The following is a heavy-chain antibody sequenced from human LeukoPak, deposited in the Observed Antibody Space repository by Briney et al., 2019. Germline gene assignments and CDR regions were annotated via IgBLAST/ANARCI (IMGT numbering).Heavy chain of an antibody. D-gene: IGHD3-16*02. CDR2: IYHSGST. CDR3: ARGLGYYDYVWGSYRPPSGWFDP. J-gene: IGHJ5*02. Sequence: SETLSLTCAVSGGSISSGGYSWSWIRQPPGKGLEWIGYIYHSGSTYYNPSLKSRVTISVDRSKNQFSLKLSSVTAEDTAVYYCARGLGYYDYVWGSYRPPSGWFDPWGQGTLVTVSS. V-gene: IGHV4-30-2*01. CDR1: GGSISSGGYS.